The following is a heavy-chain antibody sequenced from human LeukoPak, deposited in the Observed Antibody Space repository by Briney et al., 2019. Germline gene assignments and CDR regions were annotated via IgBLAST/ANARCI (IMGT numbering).Heavy chain of an antibody. V-gene: IGHV1-69*13. D-gene: IGHD3-3*01. J-gene: IGHJ6*03. CDR2: IIPIFGTA. CDR3: ASSIFVGTFTMDV. Sequence: SVKVSCTASGVTFSSYAISWVRQAPGQGLEWMGGIIPIFGTANYAQKFKGRVTITADESTSTAYMQLSSLRSEDTAVYYCASSIFVGTFTMDVWGKGTTVTVSS. CDR1: GVTFSSYA.